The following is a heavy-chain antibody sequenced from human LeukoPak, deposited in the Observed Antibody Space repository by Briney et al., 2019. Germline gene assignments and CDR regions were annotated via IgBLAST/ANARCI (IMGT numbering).Heavy chain of an antibody. D-gene: IGHD3-10*01. Sequence: GGSLRLSCAPSGFTFSSYAMHWVRQAPGKGLEYVSAISSNGGSTYYANSVKGRFTISRDNSKNTLYLQVGSLRAEDMAVYYCARGFPSPDKRPCWGQGTLVTVSS. J-gene: IGHJ4*02. CDR2: ISSNGGST. CDR3: ARGFPSPDKRPC. CDR1: GFTFSSYA. V-gene: IGHV3-64*01.